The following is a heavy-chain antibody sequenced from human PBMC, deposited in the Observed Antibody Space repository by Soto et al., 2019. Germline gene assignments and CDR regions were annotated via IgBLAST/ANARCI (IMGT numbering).Heavy chain of an antibody. CDR1: GDSISSYY. CDR2: IYYRGSI. CDR3: ARLGDSSGWDDALNI. J-gene: IGHJ3*02. V-gene: IGHV4-59*01. Sequence: QVQLQESGPGLVTPSETPSLTCTVSGDSISSYYWSWIRQPPGKGLESIGYIYYRGSINYNPSLKSRGTISVDTSKNQVSLKLRSVTAADTAVYYCARLGDSSGWDDALNIWGQGTMVTVSS. D-gene: IGHD6-19*01.